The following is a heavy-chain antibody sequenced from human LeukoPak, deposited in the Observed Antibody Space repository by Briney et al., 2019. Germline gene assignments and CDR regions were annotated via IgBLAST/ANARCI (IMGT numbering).Heavy chain of an antibody. D-gene: IGHD3-22*01. CDR2: INSDGGGA. J-gene: IGHJ4*02. CDR3: ARSYDSSGYYSLIIGY. Sequence: GGSLRLSCAASGITFGNNWMHWVRQGPGKGLVWISRINSDGGGAIYADSVKGRFTISRDNSKNTLYLQMNSLRAEDTAVYYCARSYDSSGYYSLIIGYWGQGTLVTVSS. CDR1: GITFGNNW. V-gene: IGHV3-74*01.